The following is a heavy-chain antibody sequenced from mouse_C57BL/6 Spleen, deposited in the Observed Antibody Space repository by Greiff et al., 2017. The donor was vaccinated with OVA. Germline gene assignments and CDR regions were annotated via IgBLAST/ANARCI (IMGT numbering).Heavy chain of an antibody. CDR2: INPNNGGT. Sequence: EVQLLQSGPALVKPGASVKLSCPASGFTFTVYYMAWVQQSPGKSLEWIGDINPNNGGTIYNQKFKGKATLTVDKSSSTAYMELLSLTSEDTAVYYCARQGSSGFLFDYWGQGTTVTVSS. V-gene: IGHV1-18*01. D-gene: IGHD3-2*02. CDR1: GFTFTVYY. CDR3: ARQGSSGFLFDY. J-gene: IGHJ2*01.